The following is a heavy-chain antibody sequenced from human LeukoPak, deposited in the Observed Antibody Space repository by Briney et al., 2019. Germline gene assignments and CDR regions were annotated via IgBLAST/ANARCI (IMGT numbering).Heavy chain of an antibody. J-gene: IGHJ6*02. CDR1: GCTFTSYY. D-gene: IGHD6-13*01. CDR3: ARENLSSSWPYYYYYGMDV. Sequence: ASVKVSCKASGCTFTSYYMHWVRQAPGQGLEWMGIINPSGGSTSYAQKFQGRVTMTRDTSTSTVYMELSSLRSEDTAVYYCARENLSSSWPYYYYYGMDVWGQGTTVTVSS. V-gene: IGHV1-46*01. CDR2: INPSGGST.